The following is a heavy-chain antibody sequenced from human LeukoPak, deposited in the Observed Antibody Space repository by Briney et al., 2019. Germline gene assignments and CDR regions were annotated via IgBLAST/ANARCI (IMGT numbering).Heavy chain of an antibody. CDR1: RFTFSSHS. D-gene: IGHD3-10*01. Sequence: GGSLRLSCAASRFTFSSHSMNWVRQAPGKGLEWVSYISSSGSAIYYADSVKGRFTISRDSAENSLYLQMNSLRAEDTAVYYCARFGSGRVFFYLDNWGQGTLVTVSS. V-gene: IGHV3-48*04. CDR3: ARFGSGRVFFYLDN. CDR2: ISSSGSAI. J-gene: IGHJ4*02.